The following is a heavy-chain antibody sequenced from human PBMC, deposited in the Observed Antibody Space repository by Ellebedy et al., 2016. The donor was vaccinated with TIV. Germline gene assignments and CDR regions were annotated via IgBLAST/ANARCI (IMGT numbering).Heavy chain of an antibody. Sequence: GGSLRLXCVASGFTFSSYGMHWVRQAPGKGLEWVAVIWYDGSNKYYADSVKGRFTISRDDSKNTLYLQMNSLRAEDTAVYYCARNRIVAVDRRQRSWLDPWGQGTLVTVSS. J-gene: IGHJ5*02. CDR3: ARNRIVAVDRRQRSWLDP. V-gene: IGHV3-33*01. CDR2: IWYDGSNK. CDR1: GFTFSSYG. D-gene: IGHD2-15*01.